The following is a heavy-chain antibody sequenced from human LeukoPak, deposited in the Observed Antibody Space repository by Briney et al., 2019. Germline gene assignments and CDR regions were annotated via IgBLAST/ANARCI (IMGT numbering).Heavy chain of an antibody. J-gene: IGHJ4*02. D-gene: IGHD5-18*01. CDR3: ARERSAMVTGFDY. V-gene: IGHV3-21*01. CDR2: ISSGSSYI. Sequence: GGSLRLSCAASGFTFSSYSMNWVRQAPGKGLEWVSSISSGSSYIYYADSVKGRFTISRDNAKNSLYLQMNSLRAEDTAVYYCARERSAMVTGFDYWGQGTLVTVSS. CDR1: GFTFSSYS.